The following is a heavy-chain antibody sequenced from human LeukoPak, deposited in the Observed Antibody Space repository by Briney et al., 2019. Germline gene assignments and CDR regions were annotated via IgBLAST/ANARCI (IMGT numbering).Heavy chain of an antibody. CDR3: GKTTGGYSSGQKPAWPVDY. D-gene: IGHD5-18*01. V-gene: IGHV3-23*01. CDR1: GFTFGSFA. J-gene: IGHJ4*02. CDR2: IFGSGGSP. Sequence: GGSLRLSCEASGFTFGSFAMYWVRQAPGKGLDWIAGIFGSGGSPHYADSVKGRFTISRDNSKNTVYLQINSLRAEDTAVYYCGKTTGGYSSGQKPAWPVDYWGQGTLVAVSS.